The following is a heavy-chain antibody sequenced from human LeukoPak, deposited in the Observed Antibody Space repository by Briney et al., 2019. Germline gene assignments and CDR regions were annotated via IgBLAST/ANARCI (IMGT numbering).Heavy chain of an antibody. J-gene: IGHJ4*02. V-gene: IGHV3-33*08. CDR1: GFTVSSNY. Sequence: GGSLRLSCAASGFTVSSNYMSWVRQAPGKGLEWVAVIWYDGTKKYYADSVKGRLTISRDNSKNTLYLEMNSLRAEDTAVYYCARDRAVRYFDYWGQGTLVTVSS. D-gene: IGHD3-16*02. CDR2: IWYDGTKK. CDR3: ARDRAVRYFDY.